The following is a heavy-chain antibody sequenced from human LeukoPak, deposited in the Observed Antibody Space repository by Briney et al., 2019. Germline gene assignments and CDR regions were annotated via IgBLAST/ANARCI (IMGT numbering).Heavy chain of an antibody. D-gene: IGHD2-15*01. J-gene: IGHJ4*02. CDR2: ICANDGNT. V-gene: IGHV3-23*01. CDR1: GLTFRNYA. Sequence: GGSLRLPCAASGLTFRNYAMSWVRQAPGKGLEWVSVICANDGNTYYADAVKGRFTISRDNSKDTLYLQMDSLRAEDTAVYYCAKGSGSSCYSPCDYWGQGILVTVSS. CDR3: AKGSGSSCYSPCDY.